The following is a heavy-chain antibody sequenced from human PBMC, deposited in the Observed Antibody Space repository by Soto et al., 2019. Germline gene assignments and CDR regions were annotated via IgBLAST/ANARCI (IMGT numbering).Heavy chain of an antibody. J-gene: IGHJ3*02. CDR3: GRDPNGNYVGAFDS. D-gene: IGHD1-7*01. CDR2: ISAGGDSP. V-gene: IGHV3-23*01. Sequence: GGSLRLSCIASGFTFSTYAMSWVRQAPGKGLEWVSGISAGGDSPYYADSVKGRFTISRDNSKNMLSLQMSSLRADDTALYYCGRDPNGNYVGAFDSRGQGTMVTFSS. CDR1: GFTFSTYA.